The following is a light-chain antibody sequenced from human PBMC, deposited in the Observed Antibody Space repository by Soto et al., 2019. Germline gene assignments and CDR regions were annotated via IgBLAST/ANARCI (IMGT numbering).Light chain of an antibody. CDR3: QQYGSSPMST. CDR2: GAS. J-gene: IGKJ2*01. CDR1: QSVSSSY. Sequence: EIVLTQSPGTLSLSPGERATLSCRASQSVSSSYLAWYQQKPGQAPRLLIYGASSRATGIPDRFSVSGSGTDFTLTISRLEPEDGAVYYCQQYGSSPMSTFGQGNKLEIK. V-gene: IGKV3-20*01.